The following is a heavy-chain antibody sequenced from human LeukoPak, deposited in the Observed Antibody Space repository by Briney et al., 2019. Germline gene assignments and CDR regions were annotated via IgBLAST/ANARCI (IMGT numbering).Heavy chain of an antibody. CDR1: GFTFSSYG. J-gene: IGHJ4*02. CDR2: ISYDGSNK. D-gene: IGHD1-26*01. V-gene: IGHV3-30*18. CDR3: AKDRGSSVSGENTLDY. Sequence: GGSLRLSCAASGFTFSSYGMHWVRQAPGKGLEWVAVISYDGSNKYYADSVKGRFTISRDNSKNTLYLQMNSLRAEDTAVYYCAKDRGSSVSGENTLDYWGQGTLVTVSS.